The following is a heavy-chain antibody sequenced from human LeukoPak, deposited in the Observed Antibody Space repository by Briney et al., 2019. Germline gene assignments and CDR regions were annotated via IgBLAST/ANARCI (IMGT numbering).Heavy chain of an antibody. CDR1: GDSVSSNGAS. CDR3: GREADFGVVTN. Sequence: SQTLSLTCAISGDSVSSNGASWNWIRQSPSRGLEWLGRTYYRSQQWHSDYAPSVKGRVTLNPDTSKNQFSLQLNSMTPEDTAVYYCGREADFGVVTNWGQGTLVTVSS. J-gene: IGHJ4*02. V-gene: IGHV6-1*01. CDR2: TYYRSQQWHS. D-gene: IGHD3-3*01.